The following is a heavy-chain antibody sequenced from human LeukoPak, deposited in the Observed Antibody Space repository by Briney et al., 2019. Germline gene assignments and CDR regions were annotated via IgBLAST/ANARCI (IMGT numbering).Heavy chain of an antibody. D-gene: IGHD2-15*01. CDR3: AQKGGTDH. CDR1: GFTFSRFG. Sequence: GSLRLSCAASGFTFSRFGMNWVRQAPGKGLEWISYISSSSSAIYYADSVKGRFTIPRDNAKNSLYLQMSSLRDEDTAVYYCAQKGGTDHWGQGTLVTVSS. V-gene: IGHV3-48*02. CDR2: ISSSSSAI. J-gene: IGHJ4*02.